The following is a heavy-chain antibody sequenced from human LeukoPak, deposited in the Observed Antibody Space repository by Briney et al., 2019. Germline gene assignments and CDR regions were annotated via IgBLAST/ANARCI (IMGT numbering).Heavy chain of an antibody. V-gene: IGHV1-46*01. J-gene: IGHJ4*02. CDR2: INLSGGST. CDR1: GYTFTSYY. D-gene: IGHD3-10*01. CDR3: ARDLDAVLLWFGELSEGLNY. Sequence: ASVKVSCKASGYTFTSYYMHWVRQAPGQGLEWMGIINLSGGSTSYAQKFQGRVTMTRDTSTSTVYMELSSLRSEDTAVYYCARDLDAVLLWFGELSEGLNYWGQGTLVTVSS.